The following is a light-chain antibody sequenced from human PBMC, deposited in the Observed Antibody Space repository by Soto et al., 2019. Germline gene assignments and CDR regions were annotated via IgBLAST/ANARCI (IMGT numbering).Light chain of an antibody. Sequence: DIQMTQSPSTLSASVGDRVTITCRASQSISSWLAWYQQKPGKVPKLLIYDASSLESGVPSRFSGGGSGTEFTLTISSLQPDDFATYYCQQYDSYPWTFGQGNKVEIK. CDR2: DAS. V-gene: IGKV1-5*01. J-gene: IGKJ1*01. CDR3: QQYDSYPWT. CDR1: QSISSW.